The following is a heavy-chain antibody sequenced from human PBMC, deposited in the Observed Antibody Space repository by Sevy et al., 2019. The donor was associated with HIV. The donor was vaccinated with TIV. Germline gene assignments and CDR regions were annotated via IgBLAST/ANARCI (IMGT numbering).Heavy chain of an antibody. CDR2: FSFGCGKI. J-gene: IGHJ4*02. V-gene: IGHV3-23*01. D-gene: IGHD2-2*01. Sequence: GGSLRLSCAASGFTFSNYAMSWVRQAPGKGLEWVSTFSFGCGKINYADSVKGRFTISRDNSKNTLYLQMNSLRADDTALYYCAREGCSKPHDYWGQGTLVNVSS. CDR1: GFTFSNYA. CDR3: AREGCSKPHDY.